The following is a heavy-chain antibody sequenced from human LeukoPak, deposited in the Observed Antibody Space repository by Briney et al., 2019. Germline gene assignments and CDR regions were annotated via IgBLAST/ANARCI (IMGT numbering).Heavy chain of an antibody. J-gene: IGHJ4*02. D-gene: IGHD3-10*01. CDR3: ARHYGSGTDGLDY. Sequence: ASVKVSCKASGYTFTSYYMHWVRQAPGQGLEWMAKVNAVNGRTNDAQEFQGRFTFDRDTFTSTFYMELSSLRSEDTAVYYCARHYGSGTDGLDYWGQGTLVTVSS. CDR2: VNAVNGRT. V-gene: IGHV1-46*03. CDR1: GYTFTSYY.